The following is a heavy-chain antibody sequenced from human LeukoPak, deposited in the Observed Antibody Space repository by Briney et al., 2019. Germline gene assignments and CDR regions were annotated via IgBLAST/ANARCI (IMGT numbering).Heavy chain of an antibody. CDR3: AREPQYCGGDCGAFDI. CDR2: INAGNGNT. CDR1: GYSENFYG. D-gene: IGHD2-21*02. Sequence: ASVKVSCKTSGYSENFYGITWVRQVAGQGLEWMGWINAGNGNTKYSQEFQGRVTIARDTSTSTAYMELSSLRSEDTAVYYCAREPQYCGGDCGAFDIWGQGTMVTVSS. J-gene: IGHJ3*02. V-gene: IGHV1-3*03.